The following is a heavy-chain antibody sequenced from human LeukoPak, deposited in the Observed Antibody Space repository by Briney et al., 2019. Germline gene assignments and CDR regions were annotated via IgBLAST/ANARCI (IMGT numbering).Heavy chain of an antibody. CDR2: IYYSGST. CDR1: GGSISTSSYY. J-gene: IGHJ4*02. Sequence: PSETLSLTCTVSGGSISTSSYYWSWIRQPPGKGLEWIGYIYYSGSTNYNPSLKSRVTISVDTSKNQFSLKLSSVTAADTAVYYCAAGGSYLLEDYWGQGTLVTVSS. CDR3: AAGGSYLLEDY. V-gene: IGHV4-61*01. D-gene: IGHD1-26*01.